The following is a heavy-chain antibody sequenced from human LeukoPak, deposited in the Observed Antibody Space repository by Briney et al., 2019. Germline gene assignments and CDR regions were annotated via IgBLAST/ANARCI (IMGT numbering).Heavy chain of an antibody. V-gene: IGHV1-69*04. J-gene: IGHJ4*02. CDR1: GYTFVRYA. CDR3: AREPDGYPIDY. D-gene: IGHD5-24*01. CDR2: IIPILGIA. Sequence: GASVKVSCTASGYTFVRYAITWVRQAPGQGLEWMGRIIPILGIANYAQKFQGRVTITADRSTSTAYMELSSLRSEDTAVYYCAREPDGYPIDYWGQGTLVTVSS.